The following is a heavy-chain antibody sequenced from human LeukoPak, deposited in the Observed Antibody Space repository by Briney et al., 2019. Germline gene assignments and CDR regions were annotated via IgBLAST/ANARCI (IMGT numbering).Heavy chain of an antibody. CDR2: IGTAGDT. CDR3: ARSVAGEYYFDY. V-gene: IGHV3-13*01. J-gene: IGHJ4*02. CDR1: GFTFSSYD. D-gene: IGHD6-19*01. Sequence: GGSLRLSCAASGFTFSSYDMHWIRQATGKGLEWVSAIGTAGDTYYPGSVKGRFTISRENAKNSLYPQMNSLRAGDTAVYYCARSVAGEYYFDYWGQGTLVTVSS.